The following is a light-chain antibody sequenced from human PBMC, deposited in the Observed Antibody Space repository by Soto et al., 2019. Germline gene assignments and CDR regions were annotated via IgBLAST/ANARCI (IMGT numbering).Light chain of an antibody. CDR2: DVN. CDR3: SSYTTRNTYV. J-gene: IGLJ1*01. V-gene: IGLV2-14*03. CDR1: NSDIGAYDY. Sequence: QSVLTQPASVSGSPGQSITISCTGANSDIGAYDYVSWYQQHPGKVPKLIIYDVNDRPSAVSDRFSGSKSGNTASLTISGLQTEGEADYYCSSYTTRNTYVFGTGTKVTVL.